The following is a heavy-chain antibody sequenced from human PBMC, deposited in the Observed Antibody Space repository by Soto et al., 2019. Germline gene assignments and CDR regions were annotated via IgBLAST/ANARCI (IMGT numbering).Heavy chain of an antibody. Sequence: QLQLQESGSGLVKPSQTLSLACAVSGGSISSGGYSWSWIRQPPGKGLEWIGYIYHSGSTYYNPSLKSRVTISVDRSKNQFSLKLSSVTAADTAVYYCARVVMVRGVNPKYYFDYWGQGTLVTVSS. D-gene: IGHD3-10*01. CDR2: IYHSGST. V-gene: IGHV4-30-2*01. J-gene: IGHJ4*02. CDR3: ARVVMVRGVNPKYYFDY. CDR1: GGSISSGGYS.